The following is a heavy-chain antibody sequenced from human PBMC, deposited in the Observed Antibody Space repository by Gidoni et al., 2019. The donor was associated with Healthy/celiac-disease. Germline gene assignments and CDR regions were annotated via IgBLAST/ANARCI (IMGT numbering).Heavy chain of an antibody. Sequence: QLQLQESGPGLVKPSETLSLTCTVSGGSISSSSYYWGWIRQPPGKELEWIGSIYYSGSTYYNPSLKSRVTISVDTSKNQFSLKLSSVTAADTAVYYCASHSHDYGDYVLLIWGQGTLVTVSS. CDR1: GGSISSSSYY. CDR3: ASHSHDYGDYVLLI. J-gene: IGHJ4*02. CDR2: IYYSGST. D-gene: IGHD4-17*01. V-gene: IGHV4-39*01.